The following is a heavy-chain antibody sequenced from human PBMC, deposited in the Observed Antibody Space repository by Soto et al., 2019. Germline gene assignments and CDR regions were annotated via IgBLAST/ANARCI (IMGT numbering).Heavy chain of an antibody. V-gene: IGHV3-74*01. J-gene: IGHJ6*02. CDR2: MGPDGSNW. Sequence: PGGSLRLSCAASGFIFSSHRLPWVRQAPGKGLVWVSHMGPDGSNWRDADSVQGRFTISRDNARNTLYLQMNSLRDEDTAVYYCVRELILLTAISPVGNWNYSYYGMDVWGQGTTVTVSS. D-gene: IGHD2-2*02. CDR3: VRELILLTAISPVGNWNYSYYGMDV. CDR1: GFIFSSHR.